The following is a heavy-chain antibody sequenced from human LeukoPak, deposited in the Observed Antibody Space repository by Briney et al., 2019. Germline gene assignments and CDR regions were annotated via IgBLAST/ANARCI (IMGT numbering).Heavy chain of an antibody. D-gene: IGHD3-10*01. CDR2: INHSGST. V-gene: IGHV4-34*01. CDR1: GGSFTGDY. J-gene: IGHJ6*04. CDR3: ARGEFGLTMVRGAKSYYYGMDV. Sequence: SETLSLTCAVDGGSFTGDYWSWIRQPPGKGLEWLGVINHSGSTKYNPSLTSRVTISVDTSKNQFSLKLSSVTAADTAVYYCARGEFGLTMVRGAKSYYYGMDVWGKGTTVTVSS.